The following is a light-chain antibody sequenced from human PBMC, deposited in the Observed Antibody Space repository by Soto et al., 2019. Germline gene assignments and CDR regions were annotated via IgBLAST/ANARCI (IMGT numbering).Light chain of an antibody. CDR3: SSYAGRTLYV. CDR2: EVT. Sequence: SALTQPASVSGSPGQSITISCTGTNSDVGGYDYVSWYQQRPGKAPKLLIHEVTKRPSGVPDRFSGSKSGNTASLTVSGLQAEDEADYYCSSYAGRTLYVFGTGTKLTVL. J-gene: IGLJ1*01. CDR1: NSDVGGYDY. V-gene: IGLV2-8*01.